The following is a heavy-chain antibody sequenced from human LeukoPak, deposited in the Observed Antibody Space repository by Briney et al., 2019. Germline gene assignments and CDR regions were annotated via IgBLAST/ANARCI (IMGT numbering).Heavy chain of an antibody. CDR1: GFTFSSYW. Sequence: SGGSLRLSCAASGFTFSSYWMSWVRQAPGKGLEWVANIKQDGSEKYYVDSVKGRFTISRDNAKNSLYLQMNSLRAEDTAVYYCASAIYCSRTSCHPWFDPWGQGTLVTVSS. CDR2: IKQDGSEK. D-gene: IGHD2-2*01. J-gene: IGHJ5*02. V-gene: IGHV3-7*01. CDR3: ASAIYCSRTSCHPWFDP.